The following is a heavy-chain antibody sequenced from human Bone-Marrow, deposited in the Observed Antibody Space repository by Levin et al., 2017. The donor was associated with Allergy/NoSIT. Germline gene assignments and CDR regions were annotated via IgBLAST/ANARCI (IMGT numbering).Heavy chain of an antibody. V-gene: IGHV1-2*06. CDR3: SRDSGYGSPDYHFSPYCVEY. Sequence: GESLKISCKASGYSFTDYYIHWVRQAPGQGLEWRGRINPNSGGTDYAQKFQGRVTMTRDPSIKTAYMELSRLRSDDPAVFYWSRDSGYGSPDYHFSPYCVEYWRQGTLVSV. CDR2: INPNSGGT. CDR1: GYSFTDYY. D-gene: IGHD3-22*01. J-gene: IGHJ4*02.